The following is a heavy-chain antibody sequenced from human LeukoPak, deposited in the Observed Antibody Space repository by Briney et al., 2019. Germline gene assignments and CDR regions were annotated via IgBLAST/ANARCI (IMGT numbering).Heavy chain of an antibody. CDR1: GFTFSSYG. J-gene: IGHJ5*02. Sequence: TGGSLRLSCAASGFTFSSYGMHWVRQAPGKGLEWVAVIWYDGSNKYYADSVKGRFTISRDNSKNTLYLQMNSLRAEDTAVYYCAKDFHGYSSSWSNWFDPWGQGTLVTVSS. V-gene: IGHV3-33*06. D-gene: IGHD6-13*01. CDR2: IWYDGSNK. CDR3: AKDFHGYSSSWSNWFDP.